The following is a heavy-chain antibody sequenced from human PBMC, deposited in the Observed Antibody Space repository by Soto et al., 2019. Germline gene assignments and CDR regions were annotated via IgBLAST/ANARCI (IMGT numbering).Heavy chain of an antibody. Sequence: SGPKLVKPTQTLTLTCSFSGFSLSAYGVRVIWFRQPPGETLEWLALIHWNDDKRYSPYLKSRLTITKDTSKNQVVLTLTNLDPLDTGTYFCAHTKDSSGFLTSWGQGILVTVSS. CDR3: AHTKDSSGFLTS. CDR2: IHWNDDK. J-gene: IGHJ5*02. V-gene: IGHV2-5*01. D-gene: IGHD3-22*01. CDR1: GFSLSAYGVR.